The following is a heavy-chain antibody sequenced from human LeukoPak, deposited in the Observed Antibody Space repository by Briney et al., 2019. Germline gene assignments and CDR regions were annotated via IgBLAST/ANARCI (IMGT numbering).Heavy chain of an antibody. CDR1: GYTFTGYY. D-gene: IGHD3-3*01. V-gene: IGHV1-2*02. CDR2: INPNCGGT. CDR3: ARDPRYDFWSGYFPT. Sequence: ASVKVSCKASGYTFTGYYLHWVRQAPGQGLERMRWINPNCGGTNYAQKFQDRVTMTRDTSISTAYMELSRLRSDVTAVYYCARDPRYDFWSGYFPTWGQGTLVTVSS. J-gene: IGHJ5*02.